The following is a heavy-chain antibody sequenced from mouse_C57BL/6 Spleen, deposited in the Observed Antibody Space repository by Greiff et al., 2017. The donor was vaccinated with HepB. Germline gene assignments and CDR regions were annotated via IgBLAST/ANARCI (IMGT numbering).Heavy chain of an antibody. V-gene: IGHV5-17*01. D-gene: IGHD2-2*01. J-gene: IGHJ1*03. CDR3: ARGVTHWYFDV. CDR2: ISSGSSTI. Sequence: EVHLVESGGGLVKPGGSLKLSCAASGFTFSDYGMHWVRQAPEKGLEWVAYISSGSSTIYYADTVKGRFTISRDNAKNTLFLQMTSLRSEDTAMYYCARGVTHWYFDVWGTGTTVTVSS. CDR1: GFTFSDYG.